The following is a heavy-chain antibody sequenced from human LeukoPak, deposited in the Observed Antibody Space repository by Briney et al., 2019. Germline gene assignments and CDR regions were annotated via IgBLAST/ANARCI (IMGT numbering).Heavy chain of an antibody. J-gene: IGHJ3*01. D-gene: IGHD2-15*01. Sequence: ASVKVSCKASGYTFTGYYMHWVRQAPGQGLEWMGWINPNSGGTNYAQKFQGRVTMTRDTSISTAYMELSRLRSDDTAVYYCARINSRESAVKSSSVVVAAREDAFDVWGQGTMVTVSS. V-gene: IGHV1-2*02. CDR2: INPNSGGT. CDR3: ARINSRESAVKSSSVVVAAREDAFDV. CDR1: GYTFTGYY.